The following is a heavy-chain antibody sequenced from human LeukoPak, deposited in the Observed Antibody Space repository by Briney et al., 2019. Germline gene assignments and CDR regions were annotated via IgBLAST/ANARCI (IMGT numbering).Heavy chain of an antibody. D-gene: IGHD2-2*01. CDR3: ARALGYCSSTSCYEFDY. CDR2: IYYSGST. Sequence: KPSETLSLTCTVSGGSISSDGYYWSWIRQHPGKGLEWIGYIYYSGSTYYNPSLKSRVTISVDTSKNQFSLKLSSVTAADTAVYYCARALGYCSSTSCYEFDYWGQGTLVTVSS. CDR1: GGSISSDGYY. V-gene: IGHV4-31*03. J-gene: IGHJ4*02.